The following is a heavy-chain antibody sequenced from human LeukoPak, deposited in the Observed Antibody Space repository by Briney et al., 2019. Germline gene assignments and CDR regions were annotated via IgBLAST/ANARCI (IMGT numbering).Heavy chain of an antibody. V-gene: IGHV3-23*01. J-gene: IGHJ4*02. CDR3: AKYRGAVISNWYLDS. CDR2: MSRSGGST. D-gene: IGHD6-13*01. Sequence: GGSLRRSSAASGFIFSNYAMTWVRQAPGKGLEWVSTMSRSGGSTYYADSVKGRFTISRDNSKNTLYLRMNSLRAADTAIYYCAKYRGAVISNWYLDSWGQETLVTVSS. CDR1: GFIFSNYA.